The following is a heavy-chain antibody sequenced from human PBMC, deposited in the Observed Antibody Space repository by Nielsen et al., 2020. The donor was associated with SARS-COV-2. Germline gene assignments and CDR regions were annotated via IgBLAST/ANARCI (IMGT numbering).Heavy chain of an antibody. J-gene: IGHJ5*02. V-gene: IGHV5-10-1*01. CDR2: IDPSDSYT. D-gene: IGHD1/OR15-1a*01. CDR3: AKRNKAWFDP. Sequence: GESLKISCQGSGYSFTSYWISWVRQMPGKGLEWMGRIDPSDSYTNYSPSFQGHVTISADKSISTAYLQWSSLKASDTAMYYCAKRNKAWFDPWGQGTLVTVSS. CDR1: GYSFTSYW.